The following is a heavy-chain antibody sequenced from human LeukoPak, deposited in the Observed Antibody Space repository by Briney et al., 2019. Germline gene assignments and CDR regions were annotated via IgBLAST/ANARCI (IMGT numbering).Heavy chain of an antibody. D-gene: IGHD1-26*01. CDR2: IYPSGTS. V-gene: IGHV4-4*07. CDR1: GASISNYH. Sequence: SETLSLTCSVSGASISNYHWSWIRQPAGKGLEWIGRIYPSGTSNANPSLKSRVIISVDTSKNQFSLKLSSVTAADTAVYYCAGPTDWYFDLWGRGTLVTVSS. J-gene: IGHJ2*01. CDR3: AGPTDWYFDL.